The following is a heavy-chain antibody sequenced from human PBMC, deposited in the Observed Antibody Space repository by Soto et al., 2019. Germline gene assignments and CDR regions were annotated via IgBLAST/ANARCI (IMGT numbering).Heavy chain of an antibody. CDR3: ASDRVSGLASLDA. CDR1: GYTFTSYG. V-gene: IGHV1-18*01. Sequence: GASVKVPSKASGYTFTSYGISSLRQAPGQGLEWMGWISAYNGNTNYAQKLQGRVTMTTDTSTSTAYMELRSLRSDDTAFYYCASDRVSGLASLDALVQGTLVTGSP. CDR2: ISAYNGNT. J-gene: IGHJ5*02. D-gene: IGHD1-1*01.